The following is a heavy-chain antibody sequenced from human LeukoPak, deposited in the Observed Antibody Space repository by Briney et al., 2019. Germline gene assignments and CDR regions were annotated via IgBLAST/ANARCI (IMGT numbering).Heavy chain of an antibody. D-gene: IGHD2-21*02. CDR2: INPNSGGT. V-gene: IGHV1-2*02. Sequence: ASVKVSCKASGYTFTGHYMHWVRQAPGQGLEWMGWINPNSGGTNYAQKFQGRVTMTRDTSISTAYMELSRLRSNDAAVYYCARRLWGRLDPWGQGTLVTVSS. J-gene: IGHJ5*02. CDR3: ARRLWGRLDP. CDR1: GYTFTGHY.